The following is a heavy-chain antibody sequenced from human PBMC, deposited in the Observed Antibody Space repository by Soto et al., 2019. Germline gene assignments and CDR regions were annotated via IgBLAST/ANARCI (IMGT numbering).Heavy chain of an antibody. D-gene: IGHD2-8*01. CDR2: ISSSSSTI. CDR3: EASQYASFDY. CDR1: GFTFSSYS. Sequence: GGSLRLSCAASGFTFSSYSMNWVRQAPGKGLEWVSYISSSSSTIYYADSMKGRFTISRDNAKNSLYLQMNSLRDEDTAVYYCEASQYASFDYWSRGTLVTVSS. V-gene: IGHV3-48*02. J-gene: IGHJ4*02.